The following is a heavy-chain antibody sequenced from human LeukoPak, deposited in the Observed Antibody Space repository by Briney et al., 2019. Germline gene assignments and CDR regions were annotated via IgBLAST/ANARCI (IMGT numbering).Heavy chain of an antibody. CDR3: AKERTYEIYYLDY. V-gene: IGHV3-30*18. D-gene: IGHD3-16*01. J-gene: IGHJ4*03. CDR2: ISYDGSNK. CDR1: GVTSSSLG. Sequence: GRSLRLSCAASGVTSSSLGMRWGCQAPGKGLEWVAVISYDGSNKYYADSVKGRFTILRDNSNNTQCLQMISLRADDAAVYYCAKERTYEIYYLDYAGHGTLVTVSS.